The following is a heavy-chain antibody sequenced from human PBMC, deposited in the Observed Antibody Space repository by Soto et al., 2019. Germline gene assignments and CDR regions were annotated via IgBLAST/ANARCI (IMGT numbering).Heavy chain of an antibody. CDR2: INHSGSN. Sequence: SETLSLTCVVSGGSFSTYYYNWIRQSPGKGLEWIGEINHSGSNNYSPSLKSRGTMSLDTSKNQFSLKLTSVTAADTAVYYCARGGSNDWQVAFDIWGQGTMVTVSS. V-gene: IGHV4-34*01. D-gene: IGHD3-9*01. J-gene: IGHJ3*02. CDR1: GGSFSTYY. CDR3: ARGGSNDWQVAFDI.